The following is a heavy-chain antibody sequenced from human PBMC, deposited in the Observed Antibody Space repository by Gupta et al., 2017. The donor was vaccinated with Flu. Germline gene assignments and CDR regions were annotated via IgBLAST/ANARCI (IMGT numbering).Heavy chain of an antibody. D-gene: IGHD3-22*01. CDR3: ARDNMIGGRDY. CDR1: AFTFSDHH. V-gene: IGHV3-72*01. J-gene: IGHJ4*02. CDR2: IKNKANDYIT. Sequence: EVHLVDSGGGLVQPGGSLRLSCAASAFTFSDHHMDWVRQGPGKGLERVGRIKNKANDYITEYAASVKGRFTISRDDSERSLYLQLNSLRTDDTGVYYCARDNMIGGRDYWGQGTLIIVSS.